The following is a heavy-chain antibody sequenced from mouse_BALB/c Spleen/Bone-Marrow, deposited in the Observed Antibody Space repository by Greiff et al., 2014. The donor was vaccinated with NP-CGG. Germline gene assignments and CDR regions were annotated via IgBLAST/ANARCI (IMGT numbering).Heavy chain of an antibody. D-gene: IGHD2-2*01. Sequence: QVQLKESGAELVRPGASVTLSCKASGYKFTDYEMHWVKQTPVHGLEWIGPIDPETGGTAYNQNFKGKATLTADRSSTTAYMELRSLTSEDSAVYYCTREGIYFGYDVPMDYWGQGTSVTVSS. CDR1: GYKFTDYE. CDR2: IDPETGGT. J-gene: IGHJ4*01. V-gene: IGHV1-15*01. CDR3: TREGIYFGYDVPMDY.